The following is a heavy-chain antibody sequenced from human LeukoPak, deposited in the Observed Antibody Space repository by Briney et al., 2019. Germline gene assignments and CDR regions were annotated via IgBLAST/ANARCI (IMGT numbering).Heavy chain of an antibody. CDR2: ISGSGGST. D-gene: IGHD3-16*02. CDR3: AKNEYVWGSYRYVYFDY. Sequence: GGSLRLSCAASGFTFSSYAMRWVRQAPGKGLEWVSAISGSGGSTYYADSVKGRFTISRDNSKNTLYLQMNSLRAEDTAVYYCAKNEYVWGSYRYVYFDYWGQGTLVTVSS. CDR1: GFTFSSYA. J-gene: IGHJ4*02. V-gene: IGHV3-23*01.